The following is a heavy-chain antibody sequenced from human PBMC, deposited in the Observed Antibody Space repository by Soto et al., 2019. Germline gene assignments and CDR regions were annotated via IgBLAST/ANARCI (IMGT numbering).Heavy chain of an antibody. J-gene: IGHJ4*01. CDR1: GFSLTTSGVG. D-gene: IGHD4-17*01. Sequence: QITLKESGPTLVKPSQTLTLTCSFSGFSLTTSGVGVGWFRQPPGEALEWLALLFWGDDKRYRPSLKSRLTVTTDTSKNQVILTMTNMDPADTGTYYRAYSPQVTVTTYYFDSWGHGTLVTVSS. V-gene: IGHV2-5*02. CDR2: LFWGDDK. CDR3: AYSPQVTVTTYYFDS.